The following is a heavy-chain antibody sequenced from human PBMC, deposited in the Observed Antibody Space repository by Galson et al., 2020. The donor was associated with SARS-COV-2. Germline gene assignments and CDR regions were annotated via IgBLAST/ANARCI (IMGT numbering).Heavy chain of an antibody. CDR2: IWYDGSNK. V-gene: IGHV3-33*01. CDR1: GFTFSSYG. D-gene: IGHD4-17*01. J-gene: IGHJ6*03. CDR3: ARDRIGGDHWGYYMDV. Sequence: GGSLRLSCAASGFTFSSYGMHWVRQAPGKGLEWVAVIWYDGSNKYDADSVKGRFTIPRDNSKNTLYLQMNSLRAEDTAVYYCARDRIGGDHWGYYMDVWGKGTTVTVSS.